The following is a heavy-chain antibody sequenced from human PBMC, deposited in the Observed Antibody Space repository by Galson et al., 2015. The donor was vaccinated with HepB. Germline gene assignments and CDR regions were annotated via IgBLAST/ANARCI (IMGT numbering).Heavy chain of an antibody. D-gene: IGHD6-19*01. Sequence: SLRLSCAASGFTFSSYAMSWVRQAPGKGLEWVSAISGSGGSTYYADSVKGRFTISRDNSKNTLYLQMNSLRAEDTAVYYCARARDIAVDNWFDPWGQGTLVTVSS. CDR1: GFTFSSYA. CDR3: ARARDIAVDNWFDP. CDR2: ISGSGGST. V-gene: IGHV3-23*01. J-gene: IGHJ5*02.